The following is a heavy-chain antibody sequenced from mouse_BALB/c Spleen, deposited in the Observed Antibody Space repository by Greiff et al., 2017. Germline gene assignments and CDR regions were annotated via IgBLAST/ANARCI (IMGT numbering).Heavy chain of an antibody. Sequence: EVNVVESGGGLVKPGGSLKLSCAASGFAFSSYDMSWVRQTPEKRLEWVAYISSGGGSTYYPDTVKGRFTISRDNAKNTLYLQMSSLKSEDTAMYYCARHYGNYFAYWGQGTLVTVSA. V-gene: IGHV5-12-1*01. J-gene: IGHJ3*01. D-gene: IGHD2-1*01. CDR2: ISSGGGST. CDR1: GFAFSSYD. CDR3: ARHYGNYFAY.